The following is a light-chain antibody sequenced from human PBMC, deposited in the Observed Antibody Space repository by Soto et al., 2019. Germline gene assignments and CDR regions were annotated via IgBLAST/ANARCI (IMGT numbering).Light chain of an antibody. Sequence: QSALTQPASVSGSRGQAITISRTGISSDVGTHNYVSWYQHHPGKAPRLMIYDVTNRPSGVSNRFSASKSGNTASLTISGLKAEAEAGYYCISYTSSNILEVFGGGTKLTVL. CDR2: DVT. CDR1: SSDVGTHNY. J-gene: IGLJ3*02. V-gene: IGLV2-14*03. CDR3: ISYTSSNILEV.